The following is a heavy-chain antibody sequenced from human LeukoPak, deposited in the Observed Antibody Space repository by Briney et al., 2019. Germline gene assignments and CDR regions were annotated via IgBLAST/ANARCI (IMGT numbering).Heavy chain of an antibody. Sequence: GGSLRLSCAAPGFTFSSYSMNWVRQAPGKGLEWVSSISSSSSYIYYADSVKGRFTISRDNAKNSLYLQMNSLRAEDTAVYYCARAAAGTFDYWGQGTLVTVSS. V-gene: IGHV3-21*01. CDR1: GFTFSSYS. J-gene: IGHJ4*02. D-gene: IGHD6-13*01. CDR3: ARAAAGTFDY. CDR2: ISSSSSYI.